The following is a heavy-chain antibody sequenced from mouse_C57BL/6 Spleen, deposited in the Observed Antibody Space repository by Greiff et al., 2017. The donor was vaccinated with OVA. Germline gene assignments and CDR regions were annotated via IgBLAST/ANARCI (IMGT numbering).Heavy chain of an antibody. Sequence: DVHLVESGAGLVKPGGSLKLSCAASGFTFSSYAMSWVRQTPEKRLEWVAYISSGGDYIYYADTVKGRFTISRDNARNTLYLQMSSLKSEDTAMYYCTRAYYYGSPWYFDVWGTGTTVTVSS. V-gene: IGHV5-9-1*02. J-gene: IGHJ1*03. CDR1: GFTFSSYA. CDR3: TRAYYYGSPWYFDV. D-gene: IGHD1-1*01. CDR2: ISSGGDYI.